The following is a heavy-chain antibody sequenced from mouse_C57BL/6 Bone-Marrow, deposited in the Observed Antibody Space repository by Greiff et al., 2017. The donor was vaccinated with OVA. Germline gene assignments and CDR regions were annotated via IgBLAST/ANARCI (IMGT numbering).Heavy chain of an antibody. V-gene: IGHV1-26*01. CDR3: AIPFYDYYFDY. J-gene: IGHJ2*01. CDR1: GYTFTDYY. CDR2: INPNNGGT. Sequence: VQLQQSGPELVKPGASVKISCKASGYTFTDYYMNWVKQSHGKSLEWIGDINPNNGGTSYNQKFKGKATLTVDKSSSTAYMQLNSLTSEDSAVYYCAIPFYDYYFDYWGQGTTLTVSS. D-gene: IGHD2-3*01.